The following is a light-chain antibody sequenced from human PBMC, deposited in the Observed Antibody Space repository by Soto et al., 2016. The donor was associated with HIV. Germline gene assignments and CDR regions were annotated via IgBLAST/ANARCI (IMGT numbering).Light chain of an antibody. CDR2: AAS. CDR3: QQSSRTPEDR. CDR1: QSISTY. V-gene: IGKV1-39*01. Sequence: DIQMTQSPSSLSLSIGDRVTITCRASQSISTYLNWYQQKPGRAPKLLISAASSLQSGVPSRFSGRGSGTDFTLTISSLQHDDLATYYCQQSSRTPEDRFGQGDPRWKSN. J-gene: IGKJ1*01.